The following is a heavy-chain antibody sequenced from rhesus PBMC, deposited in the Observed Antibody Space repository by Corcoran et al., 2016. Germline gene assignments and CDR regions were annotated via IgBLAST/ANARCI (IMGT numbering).Heavy chain of an antibody. CDR1: GGSISSSY. Sequence: QLQLQESGPGLVKPSETLSVTCAVSGGSISSSYWSWIRQAPGKGLEWIGYIYGSGSITNYNPSLKSRVTLSVDTSKNQLSLKLSSVTAADTAVYYCASGGYGSYLTTDYFDYWGQGVLVIFSS. CDR2: IYGSGSIT. CDR3: ASGGYGSYLTTDYFDY. J-gene: IGHJ4*01. V-gene: IGHV4-169*02. D-gene: IGHD4-4*01.